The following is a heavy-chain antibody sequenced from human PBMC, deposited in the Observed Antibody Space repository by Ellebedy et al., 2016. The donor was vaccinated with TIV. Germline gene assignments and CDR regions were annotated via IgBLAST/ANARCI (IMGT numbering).Heavy chain of an antibody. D-gene: IGHD3-16*01. CDR2: IYPGDSDT. V-gene: IGHV5-51*01. Sequence: GGSLRLSXKGSGYSFTSYWIGWVRQMPGKGLEWMGIIYPGDSDTRYSPSFQGQVTISADKSISTAYLQWSSLKASDTAMYYCATMGDTGDHAFDIWGQGTMVTVSS. J-gene: IGHJ3*02. CDR3: ATMGDTGDHAFDI. CDR1: GYSFTSYW.